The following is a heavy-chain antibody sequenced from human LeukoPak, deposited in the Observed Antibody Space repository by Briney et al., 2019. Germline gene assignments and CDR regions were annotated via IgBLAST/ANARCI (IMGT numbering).Heavy chain of an antibody. CDR3: ARDEGGSYPVHYFDY. CDR1: GFTFGDYG. V-gene: IGHV3-20*04. J-gene: IGHJ4*02. Sequence: GGSLRLSCAASGFTFGDYGMSWVRQAPGKGLEWVSGINWNGGSTGYADSVKGRFTISRDNAKNSLYLQMNSLRAEDTALYYCARDEGGSYPVHYFDYWGQGTLVTVSS. D-gene: IGHD1-26*01. CDR2: INWNGGST.